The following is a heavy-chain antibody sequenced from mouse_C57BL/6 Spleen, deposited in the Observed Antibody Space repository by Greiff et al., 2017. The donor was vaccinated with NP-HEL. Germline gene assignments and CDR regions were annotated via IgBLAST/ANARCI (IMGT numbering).Heavy chain of an antibody. Sequence: QVQLQQSGAELVKPGASVKISCKASGYAFSSYWMNWVKQRPGKGLEWIGQIYPGDGDTNYNGKFKGKATLTADKSSSTAYMQLSSLTSQDSAVYFCARHYGNYDYYAMDYWGQGTSVTVSS. CDR2: IYPGDGDT. V-gene: IGHV1-80*01. CDR1: GYAFSSYW. J-gene: IGHJ4*01. D-gene: IGHD2-1*01. CDR3: ARHYGNYDYYAMDY.